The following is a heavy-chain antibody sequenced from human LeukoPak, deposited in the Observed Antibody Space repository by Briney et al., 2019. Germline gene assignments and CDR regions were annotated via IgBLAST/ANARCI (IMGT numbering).Heavy chain of an antibody. CDR3: ARGRASGSYLLDY. J-gene: IGHJ4*02. V-gene: IGHV1-2*02. Sequence: GASVKVSCKASGYTFTGYYMHWVRQAPGQGLEWMGWINPNSGGTNYAQKFQGRVTMTRDTSISTAYMELNRLKSDDTAVYYCARGRASGSYLLDYWGQGTLVTVSS. CDR2: INPNSGGT. D-gene: IGHD3-10*01. CDR1: GYTFTGYY.